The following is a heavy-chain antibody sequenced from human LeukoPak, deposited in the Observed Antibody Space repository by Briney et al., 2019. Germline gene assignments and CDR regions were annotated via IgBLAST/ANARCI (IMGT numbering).Heavy chain of an antibody. D-gene: IGHD3-22*01. CDR3: ARELRYDNSDSGAF. J-gene: IGHJ3*01. CDR1: GGSFSSYY. CDR2: IYTSGST. Sequence: PSETLSLTCTVSGGSFSSYYWSWIRQPAGKGLEWIGRIYTSGSTNYNPSLKSRVTMSVDTSKNQFSLKLSSVTAADTALYYCARELRYDNSDSGAFWGQGTVVTVSS. V-gene: IGHV4-4*07.